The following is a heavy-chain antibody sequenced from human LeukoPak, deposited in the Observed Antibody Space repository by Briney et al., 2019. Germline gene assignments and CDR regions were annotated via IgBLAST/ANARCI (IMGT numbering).Heavy chain of an antibody. CDR1: GFTFSAYG. V-gene: IGHV3-21*01. D-gene: IGHD5/OR15-5a*01. CDR2: ISSSSSYI. CDR3: ARVSSSYFDY. Sequence: GRSLRLSCAASGFTFSAYGIHWVRQAPGKGLEWVSSISSSSSYIYYADSVKGRFTISRDNAENSLYLQMNSLRAEDTAVYYCARVSSSYFDYWGQGTLVTVSS. J-gene: IGHJ4*02.